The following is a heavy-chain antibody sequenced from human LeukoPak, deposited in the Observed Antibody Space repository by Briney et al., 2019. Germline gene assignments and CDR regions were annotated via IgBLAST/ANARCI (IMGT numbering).Heavy chain of an antibody. Sequence: GASVKVSCKVSGYTLTELSMHWVRQAPGKGLEWMGGFDPEDGETIYAQKFQGRVTMTEDTSTDTAYMELSSLRSEDTAVHYCATAAGYSYGYYFDYWGQGTLVTVSS. CDR1: GYTLTELS. CDR2: FDPEDGET. D-gene: IGHD5-18*01. J-gene: IGHJ4*02. V-gene: IGHV1-24*01. CDR3: ATAAGYSYGYYFDY.